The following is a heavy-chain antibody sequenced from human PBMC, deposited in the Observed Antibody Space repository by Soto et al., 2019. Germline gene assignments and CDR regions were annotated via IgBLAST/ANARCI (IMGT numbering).Heavy chain of an antibody. D-gene: IGHD3-22*01. Sequence: GGSLRLSCAASGFTFSSYGMHWVRQAPGKGLEWVAVIWYDGSNKYYADSVKGRFTISRDNSKNTLYLQMNSLRVEDTAVYYCARDGPPGTMIVVANWFDPWGQGTLVTVSS. CDR3: ARDGPPGTMIVVANWFDP. J-gene: IGHJ5*02. CDR2: IWYDGSNK. CDR1: GFTFSSYG. V-gene: IGHV3-33*01.